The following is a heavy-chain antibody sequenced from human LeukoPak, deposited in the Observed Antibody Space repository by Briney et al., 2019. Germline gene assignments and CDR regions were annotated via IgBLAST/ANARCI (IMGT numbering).Heavy chain of an antibody. CDR3: AREMIREVTYYFDY. V-gene: IGHV3-64*01. CDR2: ISSNGGST. J-gene: IGHJ4*02. D-gene: IGHD3-10*01. CDR1: GFTFSSYA. Sequence: LTGGSLRLSCAASGFTFSSYAMHWVRQAPGKGLEYVSAISSNGGSTYYANSVKGRFTISRDNSKNTLYLQMGSLRAEDMAVYYCAREMIREVTYYFDYWGQGTLVTVSS.